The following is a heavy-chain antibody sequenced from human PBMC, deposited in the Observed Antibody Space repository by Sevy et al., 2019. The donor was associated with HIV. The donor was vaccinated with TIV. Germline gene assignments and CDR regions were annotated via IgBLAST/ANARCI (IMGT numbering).Heavy chain of an antibody. CDR1: GGSISSYY. Sequence: SETLSLTCTVSGGSISSYYWSWIRQPPGKGLEWIGYIYYSGSTNYNPSLKSRVTISVDTSKNQFSLKLSSVTAADTAVYYCARVHSSHYYDSSGYLDYYYYGMDVWGQGTTVTVSS. CDR3: ARVHSSHYYDSSGYLDYYYYGMDV. J-gene: IGHJ6*02. CDR2: IYYSGST. V-gene: IGHV4-59*01. D-gene: IGHD3-22*01.